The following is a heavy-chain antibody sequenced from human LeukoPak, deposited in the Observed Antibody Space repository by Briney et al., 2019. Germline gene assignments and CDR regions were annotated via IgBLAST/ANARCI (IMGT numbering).Heavy chain of an antibody. Sequence: GSLRLSCAASGFTFSSYAMSWIRQPPGKGLEWIGEINHSGSTNYNPSLKSRVTISVDTSKNQFSLKLSSVTAADTAVYYCARGALYYYDSSGYYYPYYFDYWGQGTLVTVSS. CDR1: GFTFSSYA. CDR3: ARGALYYYDSSGYYYPYYFDY. V-gene: IGHV4-34*01. J-gene: IGHJ4*02. CDR2: INHSGST. D-gene: IGHD3-22*01.